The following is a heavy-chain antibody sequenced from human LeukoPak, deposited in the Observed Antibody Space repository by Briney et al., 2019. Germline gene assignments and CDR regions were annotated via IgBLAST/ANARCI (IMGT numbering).Heavy chain of an antibody. V-gene: IGHV4-34*01. CDR1: GGSFSGYY. J-gene: IGHJ4*02. CDR2: INHSGST. Sequence: SETLSLTCAIYGGSFSGYYWSWIRQPPGKGLEWIGEINHSGSTNYNPSLKSRVTISVDTSKNQFSLKLSSVTAADTAVYYCARIKKAYCSGGSCYSDRGYSYAKGSYYFDYWGQGTLVTVSS. CDR3: ARIKKAYCSGGSCYSDRGYSYAKGSYYFDY. D-gene: IGHD2-15*01.